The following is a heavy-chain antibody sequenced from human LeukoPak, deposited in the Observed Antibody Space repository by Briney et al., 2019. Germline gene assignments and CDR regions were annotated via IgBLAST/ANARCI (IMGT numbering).Heavy chain of an antibody. CDR3: ARGPATSGGLAPGAFDI. V-gene: IGHV4-59*01. CDR2: IYHNGRT. J-gene: IGHJ3*02. CDR1: GTSFSNDY. D-gene: IGHD2-2*01. Sequence: SETLSLTCTVSGTSFSNDYWSWVRQAPGKGLEWIGYIYHNGRTSYSPSLKSRITMSIDTSQKKFSLSVIAVTAADTAVYYCARGPATSGGLAPGAFDIWGQGTVVTVSS.